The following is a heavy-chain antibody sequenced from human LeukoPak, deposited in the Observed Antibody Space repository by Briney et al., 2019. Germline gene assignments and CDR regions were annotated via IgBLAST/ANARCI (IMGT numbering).Heavy chain of an antibody. CDR2: INPNSGGT. Sequence: ASVKVSCKASGYTFTSFSITWVRQAPGQGLEWMGWINPNSGGTNYAQKFQGRVTMTRDTSISTAYMELSRLRSDDTAVYYCARVDSRDGYNLALFDYWGQGTLVTVSS. D-gene: IGHD5-24*01. J-gene: IGHJ4*02. CDR3: ARVDSRDGYNLALFDY. V-gene: IGHV1-2*02. CDR1: GYTFTSFS.